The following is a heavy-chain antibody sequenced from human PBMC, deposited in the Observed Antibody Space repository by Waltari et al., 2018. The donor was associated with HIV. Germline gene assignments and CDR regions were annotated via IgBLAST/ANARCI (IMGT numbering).Heavy chain of an antibody. V-gene: IGHV1-2*06. CDR3: AREGARMTTMIYYYYGMDV. J-gene: IGHJ6*02. CDR1: GYTFTGHY. D-gene: IGHD4-4*01. Sequence: QVQLVQSGAEVQKPGASVKVSCKASGYTFTGHYMHWVSQAPGQGLEWMGRINPNSGGTNYAQQFQGRVTMTRDTSISTAYMELSRLRSDDTAVYYCAREGARMTTMIYYYYGMDVWGQGTTVTVSS. CDR2: INPNSGGT.